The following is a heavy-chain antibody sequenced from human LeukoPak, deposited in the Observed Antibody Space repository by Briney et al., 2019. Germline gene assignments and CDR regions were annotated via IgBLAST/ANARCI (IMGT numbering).Heavy chain of an antibody. D-gene: IGHD1-20*01. J-gene: IGHJ4*02. CDR2: INNDGSRT. Sequence: PGGSLRLXXXXSXXXXSDYWMYWVRQAPGKGLVCVSLINNDGSRTNYADSVKGRFTNSRDNAKNTLYLQMNSLRAEDTAVYYCARAGETYNWNPVNFDFWGQGTLVTVSS. V-gene: IGHV3-74*01. CDR1: XXXXSDYW. CDR3: ARAGETYNWNPVNFDF.